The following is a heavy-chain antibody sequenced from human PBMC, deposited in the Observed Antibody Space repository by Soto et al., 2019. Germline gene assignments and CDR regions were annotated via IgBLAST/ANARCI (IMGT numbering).Heavy chain of an antibody. CDR2: ISGRESTL. Sequence: EAQLEETGGGLVQPGGSLRLSCAASGFTFSNYKMIWVRQAPGRGLEWISYISGRESTLDYAASVKGRFTPSRDNGKNTLLLKMNSLRAEDTAVYYWARVEPATLNYPPKPCDIMDVWGKGTTVSVSS. CDR3: ARVEPATLNYPPKPCDIMDV. D-gene: IGHD6-25*01. J-gene: IGHJ6*03. CDR1: GFTFSNYK. V-gene: IGHV3-48*01.